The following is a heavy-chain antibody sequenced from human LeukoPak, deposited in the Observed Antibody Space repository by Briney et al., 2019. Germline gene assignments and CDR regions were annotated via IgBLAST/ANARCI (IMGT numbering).Heavy chain of an antibody. V-gene: IGHV3-23*01. D-gene: IGHD3-22*01. CDR3: AKDRNPSRYFDRSGYYSFES. J-gene: IGHJ4*02. CDR2: HGGDTI. Sequence: GGSLRLSCAASGFTFSSYGMSWVRQAPGKGLEWVSSHGGDTIHYADSVKGRFTISRDNRNTLYLQMSNLRAEDTAVYFCAKDRNPSRYFDRSGYYSFESWGQGTLVTVSS. CDR1: GFTFSSYG.